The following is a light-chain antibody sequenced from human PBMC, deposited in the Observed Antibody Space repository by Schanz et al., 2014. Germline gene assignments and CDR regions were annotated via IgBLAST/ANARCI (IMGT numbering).Light chain of an antibody. CDR1: SSNIGAGYD. Sequence: QSVLTQPPSVSGAPGQRVTISCTGSSSNIGAGYDVHWYQQLPGTAPKLLIYGNSNRPSGVPDRFSGSKSGTSASLAISGLQSEDEADYYCAAWDDSLNGWVFGGGTKVNVL. CDR3: AAWDDSLNGWV. V-gene: IGLV1-40*01. J-gene: IGLJ3*02. CDR2: GNS.